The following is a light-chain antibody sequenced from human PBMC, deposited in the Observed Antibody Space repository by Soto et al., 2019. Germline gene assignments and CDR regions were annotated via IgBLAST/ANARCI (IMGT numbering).Light chain of an antibody. CDR3: QQYESFAS. Sequence: DIQMTQSPSSLSASVGDRVTITCHASQDIDRYLNWYQQKPGKAPTLLIYDAFRLEPGGPPRFSGDGYGTDSTLTIHSLQPEDTGTYDCQQYESFASFGPGTKVDL. CDR2: DAF. CDR1: QDIDRY. J-gene: IGKJ3*01. V-gene: IGKV1-33*01.